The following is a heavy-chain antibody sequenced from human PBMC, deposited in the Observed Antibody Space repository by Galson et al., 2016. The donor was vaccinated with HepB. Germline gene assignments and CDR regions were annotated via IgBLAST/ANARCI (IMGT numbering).Heavy chain of an antibody. CDR3: VRDGRSGLHFDN. J-gene: IGHJ4*02. CDR2: IRQDGGET. D-gene: IGHD5-12*01. V-gene: IGHV3-7*01. Sequence: SLRLSCAASGFALSSYWMSWVRQAPGKGLEWVANIRQDGGETYYVESVKGRFTISRDNAKNSLSLQMNSLRAEDTAIDYCVRDGRSGLHFDNWGQGTLITVSS. CDR1: GFALSSYW.